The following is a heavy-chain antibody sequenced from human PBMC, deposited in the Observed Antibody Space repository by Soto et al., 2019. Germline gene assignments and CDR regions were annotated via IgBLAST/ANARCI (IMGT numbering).Heavy chain of an antibody. J-gene: IGHJ4*02. CDR2: INHSGST. V-gene: IGHV4-34*01. CDR3: ARGLGGVVPY. Sequence: QVQLQQWGAGLLKPSETLSLTCAVYGGSFSGYYWSWIRQPPGKGLEWIGEINHSGSTNYNPSLKSRVTISVDTSKNQFSLKLSSVTAADTAVYYCARGLGGVVPYWGQGTLVTVSS. CDR1: GGSFSGYY. D-gene: IGHD2-15*01.